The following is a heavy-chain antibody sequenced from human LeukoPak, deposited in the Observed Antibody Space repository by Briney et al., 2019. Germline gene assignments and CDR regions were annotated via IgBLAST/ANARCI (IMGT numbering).Heavy chain of an antibody. Sequence: GGSLRPSCAASGFTFSSYSMNWVRQAPGKGREWVSYISSSSSTIYYADSVKGRFSISRDNAKNSLYLQMNSLRAEDTAVYYCARDLGYGSHYWGQGTLVTVSS. V-gene: IGHV3-48*01. D-gene: IGHD3-10*01. CDR3: ARDLGYGSHY. CDR2: ISSSSSTI. CDR1: GFTFSSYS. J-gene: IGHJ4*02.